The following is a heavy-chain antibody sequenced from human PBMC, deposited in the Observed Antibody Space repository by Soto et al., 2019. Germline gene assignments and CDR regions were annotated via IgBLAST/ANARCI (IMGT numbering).Heavy chain of an antibody. J-gene: IGHJ6*02. D-gene: IGHD2-15*01. CDR1: GGSFSGYY. V-gene: IGHV4-34*02. Sequence: QVQLQQWGAGLLKPSETLSLTCAVYGGSFSGYYWSWIRQPPGKGLEWLGEINHSGSTNYNSSLTSRVTISVDTSKNQFSLQLSSVTAADTAVYYCARKADCSGGRFYSHYYYGMDVWGQGTTVTVSS. CDR3: ARKADCSGGRFYSHYYYGMDV. CDR2: INHSGST.